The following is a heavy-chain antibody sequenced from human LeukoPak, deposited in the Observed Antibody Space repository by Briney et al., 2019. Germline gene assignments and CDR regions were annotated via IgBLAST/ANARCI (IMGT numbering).Heavy chain of an antibody. V-gene: IGHV1-18*01. Sequence: ASVKVSCKASGYTFTSHGISWVRQAPGQGLEWMGWISTYNGNTNYAQKLQGRVSMTTDTSTSTAYMELSRLRSDDTAVYYCARGSGDKGYFDYWGQGTLVTVSS. CDR2: ISTYNGNT. CDR3: ARGSGDKGYFDY. J-gene: IGHJ4*02. CDR1: GYTFTSHG. D-gene: IGHD3-10*01.